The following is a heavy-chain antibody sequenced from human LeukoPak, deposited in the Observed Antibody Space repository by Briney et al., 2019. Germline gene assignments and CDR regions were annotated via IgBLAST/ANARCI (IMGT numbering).Heavy chain of an antibody. Sequence: PGGSLTLSCAASGFTFSSYAVSWVRQAPGKGLEWVSTISVSGGSTYYADSVRGRFTISRDNAKNTLSLQMNSLRAEDTAEYYCARVGGGTYRYLLDQWGQGTLVTVSS. D-gene: IGHD3-16*02. V-gene: IGHV3-23*01. CDR1: GFTFSSYA. CDR2: ISVSGGST. CDR3: ARVGGGTYRYLLDQ. J-gene: IGHJ4*02.